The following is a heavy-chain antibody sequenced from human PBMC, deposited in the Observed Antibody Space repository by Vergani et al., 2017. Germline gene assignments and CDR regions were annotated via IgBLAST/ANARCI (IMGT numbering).Heavy chain of an antibody. D-gene: IGHD2-2*01. CDR3: ARESLGYCSSTSCYPYFDY. J-gene: IGHJ4*02. Sequence: QLQLQESGSGLVKPSQTLSLTCAVSGGSISSGGYSWSWIRQPPGKGLEWIGYIYHSGSTYYNPSLKSRVTISVDTSKNQFSLKLSSVTAADTAVYYCARESLGYCSSTSCYPYFDYWGQGTLVTVSS. V-gene: IGHV4-30-2*01. CDR1: GGSISSGGYS. CDR2: IYHSGST.